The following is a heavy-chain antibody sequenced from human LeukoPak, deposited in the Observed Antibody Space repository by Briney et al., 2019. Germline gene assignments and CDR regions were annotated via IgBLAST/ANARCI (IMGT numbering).Heavy chain of an antibody. V-gene: IGHV1-69*04. D-gene: IGHD2-15*01. J-gene: IGHJ3*02. CDR2: IIPILGIA. Sequence: SVKVSCKASGGTFSSYAISWVRQAPGQGLEWMGRIIPILGIANYAQKFQGRVTITADKSTRTAYMELSSLRSDDTAVYYCARVGSRSEGAFDIWGQGTMVTVSS. CDR1: GGTFSSYA. CDR3: ARVGSRSEGAFDI.